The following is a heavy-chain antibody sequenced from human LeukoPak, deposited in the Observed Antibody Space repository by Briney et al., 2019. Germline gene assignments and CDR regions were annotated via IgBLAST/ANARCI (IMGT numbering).Heavy chain of an antibody. D-gene: IGHD2-2*01. J-gene: IGHJ4*02. CDR2: IYYSGST. V-gene: IGHV4-38-2*01. CDR3: ARCSSTSCRGVLDY. Sequence: ETLSLTCPVSGSSISSGYYWGWLRQPPGKGLEGFGYIYYSGSTNYNPSLKSRVTISVDTSKNQFSLKLSSVTAADTAVYYCARCSSTSCRGVLDYWGQGTLVTVSS. CDR1: GSSISSGYY.